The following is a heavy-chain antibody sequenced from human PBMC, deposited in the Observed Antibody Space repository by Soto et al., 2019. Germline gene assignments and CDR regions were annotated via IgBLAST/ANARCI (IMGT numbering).Heavy chain of an antibody. V-gene: IGHV1-46*03. J-gene: IGHJ4*02. D-gene: IGHD6-25*01. CDR1: GYTFTSYY. CDR2: INPSGGST. CDR3: ARDKRGLYSSVIFDY. Sequence: QVQLVQSGAEVTKPGASVKVSCKASGYTFTSYYMHWVRQAPGQGLEWMGIINPSGGSTSYAQKCQGRVTMTRDTSTSTVYMELSSLRSEDTDVYYCARDKRGLYSSVIFDYWGQGTLDTDSS.